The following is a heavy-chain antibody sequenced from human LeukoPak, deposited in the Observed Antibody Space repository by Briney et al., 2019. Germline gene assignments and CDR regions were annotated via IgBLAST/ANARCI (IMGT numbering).Heavy chain of an antibody. CDR1: GFSFSNYV. Sequence: PGGSLRLSCAASGFSFSNYVMYWVRQAPGKGLQWVSLTSGSGTTTLYADSVKGRFTISRDNSRNTVYLQMNSLRAEDTAVYYCAKDRGSWTSGYYSMDNWGQGTLVTVSS. D-gene: IGHD3-22*01. CDR2: TSGSGTTT. V-gene: IGHV3-23*01. J-gene: IGHJ4*02. CDR3: AKDRGSWTSGYYSMDN.